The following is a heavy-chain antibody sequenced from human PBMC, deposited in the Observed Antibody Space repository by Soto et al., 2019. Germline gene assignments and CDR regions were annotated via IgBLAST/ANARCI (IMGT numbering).Heavy chain of an antibody. J-gene: IGHJ2*01. CDR3: TRSSGTYKYYDV. D-gene: IGHD1-26*01. Sequence: EVQLVESGGGLVQPGGSLRLSCAASGFTFSDHYMDWVRLPPGKGLEWVARTRNRANSYTTEYAASVKGRFTISRDDSKNSLFLQMNSLQTEDTAVYYCTRSSGTYKYYDVWGRGTLVTVSS. V-gene: IGHV3-72*01. CDR1: GFTFSDHY. CDR2: TRNRANSYTT.